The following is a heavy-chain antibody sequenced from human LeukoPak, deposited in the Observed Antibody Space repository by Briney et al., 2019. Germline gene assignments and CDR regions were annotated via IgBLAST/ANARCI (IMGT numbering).Heavy chain of an antibody. D-gene: IGHD2-2*01. J-gene: IGHJ4*02. V-gene: IGHV4-59*01. CDR2: IYYSGSA. CDR3: ARDKVPGDY. Sequence: SETLSLTCTVSGGSITSYYWNWIRQPPGKGLEWIGYIYYSGSADYNPSLKSRVTISVDTSKNQFSLKLSSVTAADTAVHYCARDKVPGDYWGQGTLVTVFS. CDR1: GGSITSYY.